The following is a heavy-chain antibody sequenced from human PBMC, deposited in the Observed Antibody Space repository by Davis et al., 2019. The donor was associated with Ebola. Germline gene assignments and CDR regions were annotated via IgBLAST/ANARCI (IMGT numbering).Heavy chain of an antibody. Sequence: MPSETLSLTCTVSGGSISSGGYYWSWIRKHPGKGLEWIGYIYYSESTYYNPSLKSRVTISVDTSKNQFSLKLSSVTAADTAVYYCARGLDYYDSSGYSYFDYWGQGTLVTVSS. V-gene: IGHV4-31*03. D-gene: IGHD3-22*01. CDR3: ARGLDYYDSSGYSYFDY. J-gene: IGHJ4*02. CDR2: IYYSEST. CDR1: GGSISSGGYY.